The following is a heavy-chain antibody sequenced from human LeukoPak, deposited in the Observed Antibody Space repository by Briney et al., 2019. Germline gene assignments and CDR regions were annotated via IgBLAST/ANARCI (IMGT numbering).Heavy chain of an antibody. J-gene: IGHJ4*02. CDR1: GYSISSGYY. CDR3: ARLEQWLAADY. V-gene: IGHV4-38-2*02. Sequence: PSETLSLTCTVSGYSISSGYYWGWIRQPPGKGLEWIGSIYHSGSTYYNPSLKSRVTISVDTSKNQFSLKLSSVTAADTAVYYCARLEQWLAADYWGQGTLVTVSS. D-gene: IGHD6-19*01. CDR2: IYHSGST.